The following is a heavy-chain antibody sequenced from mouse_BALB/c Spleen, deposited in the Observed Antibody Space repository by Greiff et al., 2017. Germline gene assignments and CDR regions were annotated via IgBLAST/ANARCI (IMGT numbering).Heavy chain of an antibody. J-gene: IGHJ2*01. CDR2: ISYSGST. CDR1: GYSITSYYA. CDR3: ARWDYGSSYGFDY. V-gene: IGHV3-2*02. D-gene: IGHD1-1*01. Sequence: EVKLMESGPGLVKPSQSLSLTCTVTGYSITSYYAWNWIRQFPGNQLEWRGYISYSGSTSYNPSLKSRISITRDTSKNQFFLQLNSVTTEDTATYYCARWDYGSSYGFDYWGQGTTLTVSS.